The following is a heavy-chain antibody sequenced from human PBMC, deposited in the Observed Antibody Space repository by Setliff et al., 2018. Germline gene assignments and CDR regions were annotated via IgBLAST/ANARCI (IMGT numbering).Heavy chain of an antibody. V-gene: IGHV1-46*01. J-gene: IGHJ3*02. CDR3: ARDVFPYHYEGAFDI. D-gene: IGHD3-22*01. CDR1: GYTFTSHY. Sequence: GASVKVSCKASGYTFTSHYMHWVRQAPGLGLEWMGTINPSSGRTSYAQKFQGRVTMTRDTSTGTVYMDMSSLRSEDTAVYYCARDVFPYHYEGAFDIWGQGTRVTVS. CDR2: INPSSGRT.